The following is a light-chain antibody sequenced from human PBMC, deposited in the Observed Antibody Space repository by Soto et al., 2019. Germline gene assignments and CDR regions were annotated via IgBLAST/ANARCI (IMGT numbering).Light chain of an antibody. Sequence: EIVLTQSPGTLSLSPGERATLSCRASQSVSSSYLAWYQQKPGQAPRPLIYGASSRAIGIPDRFSGSGSGTDFTLTISRLKPEDFAVYYWQQYGSSPWTFGQGTKVEIK. CDR3: QQYGSSPWT. CDR1: QSVSSSY. V-gene: IGKV3-20*01. J-gene: IGKJ1*01. CDR2: GAS.